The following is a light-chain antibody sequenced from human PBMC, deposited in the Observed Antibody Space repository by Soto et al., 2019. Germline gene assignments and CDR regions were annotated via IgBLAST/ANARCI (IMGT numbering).Light chain of an antibody. J-gene: IGKJ2*01. CDR2: YAS. CDR3: QQYSASPRT. V-gene: IGKV3-11*01. Sequence: EIVLTQSPATLSLSPGERATLSCRASQSVTSYLAWYQQKPGQAPRLLIYYASNRAASIPARFSGSGSGTDFTLTISRLEADDFAFYYCQQYSASPRTFGQGTKVEIK. CDR1: QSVTSY.